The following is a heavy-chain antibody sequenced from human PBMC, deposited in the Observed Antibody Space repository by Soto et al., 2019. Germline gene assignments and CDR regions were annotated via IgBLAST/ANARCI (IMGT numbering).Heavy chain of an antibody. CDR1: GGSFSCYY. D-gene: IGHD3-10*01. CDR2: INHSGST. CDR3: ENYGEIVYYYYVQDV. Sequence: AETLARTCAVYGGSFSCYYWSWIRQPPGKGLELIGEINHSGSTNYNPSLKSRVTISVDTSKNQFSLKLSSVTAADTAVYYCENYGEIVYYYYVQDVWGQRTSDHVSS. J-gene: IGHJ6*02. V-gene: IGHV4-34*01.